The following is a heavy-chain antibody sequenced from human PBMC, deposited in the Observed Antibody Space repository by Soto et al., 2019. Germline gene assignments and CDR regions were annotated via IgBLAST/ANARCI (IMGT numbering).Heavy chain of an antibody. J-gene: IGHJ2*01. CDR3: ARDRCSSTSCARGNWYSDL. V-gene: IGHV1-69*04. CDR2: IIPSIGLA. D-gene: IGHD2-2*01. Sequence: EASLKVSCKASGSLFISYGISWVRQAPGEGLEWMGRIIPSIGLANYAQKFQGRVTITADQSTSTAFLDLSSLRPEDTATYYCARDRCSSTSCARGNWYSDLWASSTLVTVSS. CDR1: GSLFISYG.